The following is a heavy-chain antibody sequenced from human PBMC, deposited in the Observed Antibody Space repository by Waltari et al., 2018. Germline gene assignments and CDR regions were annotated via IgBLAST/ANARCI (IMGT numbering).Heavy chain of an antibody. Sequence: QVQLQESGPGLVKPSETLSLTCTVSGGSISSYYWSWIRQPAGKGLEWIGRIYTSGSTNYNPSLKSRVTMSVDTSKNQFSLKLSSVTAADTAVYYCAETGIRGFLEWSHYYYGMDVWGQGTTVTVSS. J-gene: IGHJ6*02. CDR2: IYTSGST. CDR3: AETGIRGFLEWSHYYYGMDV. CDR1: GGSISSYY. V-gene: IGHV4-4*07. D-gene: IGHD3-3*01.